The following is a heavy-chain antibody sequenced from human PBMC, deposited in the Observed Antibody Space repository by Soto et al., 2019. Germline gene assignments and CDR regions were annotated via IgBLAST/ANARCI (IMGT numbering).Heavy chain of an antibody. CDR1: GFTFSSYA. CDR2: ISGSGGST. J-gene: IGHJ4*02. D-gene: IGHD5-18*01. Sequence: PGGSLRLSCAASGFTFSSYARSWVRQAPGKGLEWVSAISGSGGSTYYADSVKGRFTISRDNSKNTLYLQMNSLRAEDTAVYYCAKDPLEIQLWPKYYFDYWGQGTLVTVYS. V-gene: IGHV3-23*01. CDR3: AKDPLEIQLWPKYYFDY.